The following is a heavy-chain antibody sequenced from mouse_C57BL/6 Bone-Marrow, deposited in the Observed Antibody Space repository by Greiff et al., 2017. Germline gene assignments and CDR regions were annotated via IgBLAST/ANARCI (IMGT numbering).Heavy chain of an antibody. CDR3: TTGRWLLLDY. CDR1: GFNIKDYY. V-gene: IGHV14-1*01. CDR2: IDPEDGDT. J-gene: IGHJ2*01. D-gene: IGHD2-3*01. Sequence: VQLQQSGAELVRPGASVKLSCTASGFNIKDYYMHWVKQRPEQGLEWIGRIDPEDGDTESAPKFQGKATMSADTSSNTAYLQISSLTSEDTAVYCCTTGRWLLLDYWGQGTTLTVSS.